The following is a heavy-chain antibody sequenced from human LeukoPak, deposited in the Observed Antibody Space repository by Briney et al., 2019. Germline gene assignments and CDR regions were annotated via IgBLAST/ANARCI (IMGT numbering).Heavy chain of an antibody. D-gene: IGHD6-19*01. Sequence: ASVKVSCKASGYDFSTFGISWVRQAPGEGLEWMGWISAYHGKTNFPQRFQGRVTLTTETSTSTAYMELRSLRSDDTAIYYCARDSPFMVPGTGDAFDIWSQGTMVSVSS. CDR3: ARDSPFMVPGTGDAFDI. J-gene: IGHJ3*02. CDR2: ISAYHGKT. V-gene: IGHV1-18*01. CDR1: GYDFSTFG.